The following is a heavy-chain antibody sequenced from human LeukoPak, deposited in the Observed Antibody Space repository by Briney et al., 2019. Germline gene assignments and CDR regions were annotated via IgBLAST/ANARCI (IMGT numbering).Heavy chain of an antibody. Sequence: PSETLSLTCTVSGGSISSYYWSWIRQPAGKGLEWIGRIYTSGSTNYNPSLKSRVTMSVDTSKNQFSLKLSSVTAADTAVYYCARETVAGRFVRWFDPWGQGTLVTVSS. J-gene: IGHJ5*02. CDR1: GGSISSYY. D-gene: IGHD6-19*01. V-gene: IGHV4-4*07. CDR2: IYTSGST. CDR3: ARETVAGRFVRWFDP.